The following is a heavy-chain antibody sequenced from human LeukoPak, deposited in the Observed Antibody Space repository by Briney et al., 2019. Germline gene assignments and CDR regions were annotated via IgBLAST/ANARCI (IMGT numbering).Heavy chain of an antibody. CDR2: IYYGGST. D-gene: IGHD3-3*01. J-gene: IGHJ3*01. CDR3: ARARTRITIFGVDAFDV. CDR1: GGSISSGGYY. Sequence: SETLSLTCTVSGGSISSGGYYWSWIRQHPGKGLEWIGYIYYGGSTYYNPSLKSRVTISVDTSKNQFSLKLSSVTAADTAVYYCARARTRITIFGVDAFDVWAKGQWSPSLQ. V-gene: IGHV4-31*03.